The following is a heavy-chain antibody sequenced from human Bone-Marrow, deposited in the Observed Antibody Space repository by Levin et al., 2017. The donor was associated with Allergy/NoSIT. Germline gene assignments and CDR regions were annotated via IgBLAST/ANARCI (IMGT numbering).Heavy chain of an antibody. CDR1: GFIFRNYA. CDR2: ISGSGGNT. D-gene: IGHD3-22*01. Sequence: GGSLRLSCAASGFIFRNYAMNWVRQAPGKGLEWVSQISGSGGNTHYADSVKGRFTISRDNSKNTLYLQMNSLRVEETAVYYCAGYDTSAYHSPFDYWGQGTLVTVSS. CDR3: AGYDTSAYHSPFDY. V-gene: IGHV3-23*01. J-gene: IGHJ4*02.